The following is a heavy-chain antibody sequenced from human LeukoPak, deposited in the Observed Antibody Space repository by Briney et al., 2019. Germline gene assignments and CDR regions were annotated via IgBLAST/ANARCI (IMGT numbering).Heavy chain of an antibody. CDR3: ARGGRGYIDDY. J-gene: IGHJ4*02. Sequence: AGGSLRLSCAASGFTFSSYAMHWVRQAPGKGLEWVAVISYDGSNKYYADSVKGRFTISRDNSKNTLYLQMNSLRAEDTAVYYCARGGRGYIDDYWGQGTLVTVSS. D-gene: IGHD3-22*01. CDR2: ISYDGSNK. CDR1: GFTFSSYA. V-gene: IGHV3-30*04.